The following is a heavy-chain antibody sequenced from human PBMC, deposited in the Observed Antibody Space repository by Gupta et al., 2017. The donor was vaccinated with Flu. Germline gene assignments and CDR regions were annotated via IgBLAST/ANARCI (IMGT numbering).Heavy chain of an antibody. D-gene: IGHD6-19*01. CDR1: GFTLSSYA. J-gene: IGHJ4*02. Sequence: EVQLLESGGGLVQPGGSLRLSCAASGFTLSSYAMSWVRQAPGKGLEWVSVIGGSGGSAYYADAVKGRFTISRDNSKKTLYLQMKSVRAEDTAVYYCAKEKDSSGWYIDHGGQGTMVTVSS. CDR3: AKEKDSSGWYIDH. CDR2: IGGSGGSA. V-gene: IGHV3-23*01.